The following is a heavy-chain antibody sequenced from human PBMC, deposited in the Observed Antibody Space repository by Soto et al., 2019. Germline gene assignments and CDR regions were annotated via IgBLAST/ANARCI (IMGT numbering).Heavy chain of an antibody. V-gene: IGHV3-21*01. D-gene: IGHD2-21*01. Sequence: GGSLRLSCAASGFTFSTYSMNWLRRAPGKGLEWVSYMSSSGDNIYYADSVKGRFTISRDNAKNSLYLQMDSLRAEDTAVYYCARDRDYDIVEVNGRNYYYYGMDVWRQGTTVTVSS. CDR1: GFTFSTYS. J-gene: IGHJ6*02. CDR3: ARDRDYDIVEVNGRNYYYYGMDV. CDR2: MSSSGDNI.